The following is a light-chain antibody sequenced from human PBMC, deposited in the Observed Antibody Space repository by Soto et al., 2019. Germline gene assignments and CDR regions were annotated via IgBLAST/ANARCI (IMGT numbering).Light chain of an antibody. CDR2: GAS. Sequence: DIQMTQSPSTLSASIGARVTITCRASQGIGSRLAWYQQKHGKAPNLLIYGASTLESGVPSRFSGIGSGTEFTLTISSLQSDDFATDDCQHYSSYWTFGQGTKVDIK. V-gene: IGKV1-5*01. CDR3: QHYSSYWT. CDR1: QGIGSR. J-gene: IGKJ1*01.